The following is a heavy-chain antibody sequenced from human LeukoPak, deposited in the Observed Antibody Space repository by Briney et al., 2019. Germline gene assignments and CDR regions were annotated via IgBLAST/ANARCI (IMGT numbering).Heavy chain of an antibody. CDR1: GYRFTSFW. J-gene: IGHJ4*02. D-gene: IGHD4-17*01. V-gene: IGHV5-10-1*01. CDR3: ARQGDYGDSNFDY. CDR2: IDPTDSYT. Sequence: GESLRISCKGSGYRFTSFWISWVRQMPGKGLEWMGRIDPTDSYTNYSPSFQGHVTISADKSTSTAYLQWSSLKASDTAMYYCARQGDYGDSNFDYWGQGTLVTVSS.